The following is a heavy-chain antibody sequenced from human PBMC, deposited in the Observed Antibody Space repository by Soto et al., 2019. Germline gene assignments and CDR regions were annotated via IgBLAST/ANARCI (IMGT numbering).Heavy chain of an antibody. J-gene: IGHJ1*01. V-gene: IGHV4-59*08. CDR1: GGSISSYY. D-gene: IGHD3-10*01. CDR3: ASRDGDIPLVRGDSDLYFQH. Sequence: PSETLSLTCTVSGGSISSYYWSWIRQPPGKGLEWIGYIYYSGSTNYNPSLKSRVTISVDTSKNQFSLKLSSVTAADTAVYYCASRDGDIPLVRGDSDLYFQHWGQGTLVTVSS. CDR2: IYYSGST.